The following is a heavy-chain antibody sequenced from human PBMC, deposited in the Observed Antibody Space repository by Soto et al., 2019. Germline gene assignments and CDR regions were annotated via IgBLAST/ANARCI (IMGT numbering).Heavy chain of an antibody. J-gene: IGHJ4*02. CDR2: ISGSGGRT. CDR3: AKGEARHLLDY. Sequence: EVQLLESGGGLVQPGGSLRLSCAASGFTFSSYAMSWVRQAPGTGLEWVSAISGSGGRTYYADSVKGRFTISRDNAKNTLYLQMTSLRAEDTAADHCAKGEARHLLDYWGQGTLVTVSS. CDR1: GFTFSSYA. V-gene: IGHV3-23*01. D-gene: IGHD3-3*01.